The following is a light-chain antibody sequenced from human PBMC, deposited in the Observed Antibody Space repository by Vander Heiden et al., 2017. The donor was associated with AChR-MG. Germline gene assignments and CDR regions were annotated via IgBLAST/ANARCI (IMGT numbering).Light chain of an antibody. J-gene: IGLJ1*01. CDR2: QDV. CDR3: QAGDSGTFV. CDR1: KLGDNF. Sequence: SYELTQPPSVSVSPGQTANITCSADKLGDNFVSWYHPKPGQSPVLVIYQDVKRPSGIPDRFSGSTSGSTATLTIGGTQALDEADYYCQAGDSGTFVFGPGTKVTVL. V-gene: IGLV3-1*01.